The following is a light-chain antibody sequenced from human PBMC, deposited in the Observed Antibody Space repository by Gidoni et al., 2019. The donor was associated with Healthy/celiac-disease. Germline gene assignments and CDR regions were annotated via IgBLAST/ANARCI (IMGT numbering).Light chain of an antibody. Sequence: EFVLTQSPGTLSLSPGDRATLSCRSSQRVSSSYLAWYRQKPVQAPRLLIYGASSRATGMPDRFSGSVSGTDFTLTISRLEPEDFAVYYCQQYGRSTWTFGQGTKVESK. CDR1: QRVSSSY. J-gene: IGKJ1*01. CDR2: GAS. CDR3: QQYGRSTWT. V-gene: IGKV3-20*01.